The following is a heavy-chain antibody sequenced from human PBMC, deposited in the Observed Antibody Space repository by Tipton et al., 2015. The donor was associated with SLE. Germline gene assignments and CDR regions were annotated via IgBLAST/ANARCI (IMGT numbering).Heavy chain of an antibody. CDR3: ASLGGGRGYYFDY. D-gene: IGHD3-16*01. CDR2: IHPGDSAT. Sequence: QLVQSGAEVKKPGESLKISCKGSGYIFTKCWIGWGRQMPGKGLEWMGIIHPGDSATRYGPSFQGQVTTSADKSIHTAYLQWSSLKAADTAIDYCASLGGGRGYYFDYWGQGTLVTVSS. CDR1: GYIFTKCW. V-gene: IGHV5-51*03. J-gene: IGHJ4*02.